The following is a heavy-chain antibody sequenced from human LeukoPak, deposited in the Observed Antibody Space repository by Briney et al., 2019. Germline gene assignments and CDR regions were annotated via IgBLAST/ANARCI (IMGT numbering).Heavy chain of an antibody. D-gene: IGHD3-22*01. Sequence: SETLSLTCTVSGGSISSGSYYWSWIRQPAGKGLEWIGRIYTSGSTNYNPSLKSRVTMSVDTSKNQFSLKLSSVTAADTAVYYCARDAPLDYYDSSGYWGPLYYFDYWGQGTLVTVSS. CDR2: IYTSGST. J-gene: IGHJ4*02. CDR3: ARDAPLDYYDSSGYWGPLYYFDY. CDR1: GGSISSGSYY. V-gene: IGHV4-61*02.